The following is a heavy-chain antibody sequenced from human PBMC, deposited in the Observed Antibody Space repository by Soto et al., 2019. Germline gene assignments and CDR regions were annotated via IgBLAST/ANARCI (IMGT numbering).Heavy chain of an antibody. CDR3: AKENGYSSSWFEFDY. CDR1: GFTFSNYA. J-gene: IGHJ4*02. CDR2: VSGSGGST. V-gene: IGHV3-23*01. Sequence: LRLSCAASGFTFSNYAMTWVRQAPGKGLEWVSGVSGSGGSTYYADSVKGRFTISRDNSKNRLLLQMNSLRAEDTAVYYCAKENGYSSSWFEFDYWGQGTLVTVSS. D-gene: IGHD6-13*01.